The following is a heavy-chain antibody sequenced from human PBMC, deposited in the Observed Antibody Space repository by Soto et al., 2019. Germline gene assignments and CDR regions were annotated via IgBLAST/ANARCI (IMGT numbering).Heavy chain of an antibody. V-gene: IGHV3-7*01. CDR3: ARVGDDILTGYYNLYYYYYYMDV. D-gene: IGHD3-9*01. CDR2: IKQDGSEK. CDR1: GFTFSSYW. J-gene: IGHJ6*03. Sequence: PGGSLRLSCAASGFTFSSYWMSWVRQAPGKGLEWVANIKQDGSEKYYVDSVKGRFTISRDNAKNSLYLQMNSLRAEDTAVYYCARVGDDILTGYYNLYYYYYYMDVWGKGTTVTVSS.